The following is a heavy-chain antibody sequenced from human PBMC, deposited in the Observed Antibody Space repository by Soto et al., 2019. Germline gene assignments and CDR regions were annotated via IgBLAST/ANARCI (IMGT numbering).Heavy chain of an antibody. CDR3: AGGRDDYNAWYFDL. CDR2: IYYSGSP. Sequence: KTSETLSLTCTVSGGSISSYYWSWIRQPPGKGLEWIGYIYYSGSPNYSPSLESRVTISEDTSKNQFSLKLSSVTAADTAIYYCAGGRDDYNAWYFDLWGRGTLVTVSS. D-gene: IGHD4-4*01. CDR1: GGSISSYY. J-gene: IGHJ2*01. V-gene: IGHV4-59*01.